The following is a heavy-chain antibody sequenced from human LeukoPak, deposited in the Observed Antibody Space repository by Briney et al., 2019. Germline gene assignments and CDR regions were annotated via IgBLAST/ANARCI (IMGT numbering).Heavy chain of an antibody. CDR3: AKRGVVIRVILVGFHKEAYYFDS. V-gene: IGHV3-23*01. D-gene: IGHD3-22*01. J-gene: IGHJ4*02. CDR2: ISDSGGRT. Sequence: GGCLRLSCAVSGITLSNYGMSWVRDAPGKGLEWVAGISDSGGRTNYADSVKGRFTISRDNPKNTLYLQMNSLRAEDTAVYFCAKRGVVIRVILVGFHKEAYYFDSWGQGALVTVSS. CDR1: GITLSNYG.